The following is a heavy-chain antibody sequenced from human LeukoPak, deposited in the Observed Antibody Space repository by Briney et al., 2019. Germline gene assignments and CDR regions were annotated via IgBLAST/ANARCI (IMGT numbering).Heavy chain of an antibody. Sequence: SETLSLTCTVSGDSIRNSYWSWIRQPPGKGLEWIGYIPTSGDINYNPSLKSRVTISLQTSKNQVSLKVNSVTAADTAVYSCARVKVNTAMALQYYHYYMDVWGKGTTVIVSS. CDR3: ARVKVNTAMALQYYHYYMDV. V-gene: IGHV4-59*01. CDR1: GDSIRNSY. CDR2: IPTSGDI. D-gene: IGHD5-18*01. J-gene: IGHJ6*03.